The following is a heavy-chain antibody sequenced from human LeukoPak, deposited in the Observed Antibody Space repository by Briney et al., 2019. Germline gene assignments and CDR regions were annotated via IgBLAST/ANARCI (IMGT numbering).Heavy chain of an antibody. CDR3: ARDLVSDDYGGNSGPY. Sequence: ASVKVSCKASGYTFTSYDINWVRQATGQGLEWMGWMNPNSGNTGYAQKFQGRVTITRNTSISTAYMELSSLRSEDTAVYYCARDLVSDDYGGNSGPYWGQGTLVTVSS. J-gene: IGHJ4*02. D-gene: IGHD4-23*01. CDR1: GYTFTSYD. CDR2: MNPNSGNT. V-gene: IGHV1-8*03.